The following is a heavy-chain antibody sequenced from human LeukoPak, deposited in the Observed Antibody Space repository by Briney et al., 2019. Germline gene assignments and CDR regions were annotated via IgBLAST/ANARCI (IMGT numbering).Heavy chain of an antibody. V-gene: IGHV6-1*01. D-gene: IGHD3-9*01. Sequence: SQTLSLTCAISGHSVSSNSAAWNWISQSPSTGLDRLVRTYYSSKWYNDYAVSVKSRITINPDTYKNSFSLQMNSVTPEDMFFFQAEDGIRDFDWLLPRPKGDYFDYWGQGTLVTVSS. CDR2: TYYSSKWYN. CDR3: EDGIRDFDWLLPRPKGDYFDY. CDR1: GHSVSSNSAA. J-gene: IGHJ4*02.